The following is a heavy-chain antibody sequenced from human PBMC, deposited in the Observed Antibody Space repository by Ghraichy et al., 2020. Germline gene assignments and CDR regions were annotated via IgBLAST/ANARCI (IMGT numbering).Heavy chain of an antibody. CDR1: GFTFSSYS. Sequence: GGSLRLSCAASGFTFSSYSMNWVRQAPGKGLEWVSYISSSSSTIYYADSVKGRFTISRDNAKNSLYLQMNSLRAEDTAVYYCASSRRKWEHRFDYWGQGTLVTVSS. CDR3: ASSRRKWEHRFDY. D-gene: IGHD1-26*01. CDR2: ISSSSSTI. V-gene: IGHV3-48*04. J-gene: IGHJ4*02.